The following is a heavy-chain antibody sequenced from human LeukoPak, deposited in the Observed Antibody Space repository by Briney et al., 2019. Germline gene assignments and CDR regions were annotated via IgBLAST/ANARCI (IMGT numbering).Heavy chain of an antibody. CDR3: ARDVSSWYFDY. D-gene: IGHD6-13*01. CDR1: GGSISSGDYY. V-gene: IGHV4-30-4*01. Sequence: PSETLSLTCTVSGGSISSGDYYWSWIRQSPGKGLEWIGYIYYSGSTYYNPSLKSRVTISVDTSKNQFSLKLSSVTAADTAVYYCARDVSSWYFDYWGQGTLVTVSS. CDR2: IYYSGST. J-gene: IGHJ4*02.